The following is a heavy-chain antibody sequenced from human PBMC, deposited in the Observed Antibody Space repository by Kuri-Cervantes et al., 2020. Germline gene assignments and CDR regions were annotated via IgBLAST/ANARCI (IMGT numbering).Heavy chain of an antibody. V-gene: IGHV3-30*02. CDR1: GFTFSSYG. J-gene: IGHJ4*02. D-gene: IGHD3-22*01. CDR3: AKDLNYYDSGGYYSGFDY. CDR2: IWYDGSNK. Sequence: GESLKISCAASGFTFSSYGMHWVRQAPGKGLEWVAVIWYDGSNKYYADSVKGRFTISRDNSKNTLYLQMNSLRAEDTAVYYCAKDLNYYDSGGYYSGFDYWGQGTLVTVSS.